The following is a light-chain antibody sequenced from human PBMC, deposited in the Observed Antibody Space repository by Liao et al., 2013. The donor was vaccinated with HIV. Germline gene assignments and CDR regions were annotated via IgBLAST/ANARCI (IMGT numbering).Light chain of an antibody. V-gene: IGLV3-21*04. CDR3: QVWDTSSDHRKV. CDR2: YDS. J-gene: IGLJ3*02. Sequence: SYELTQPPSVSVAPGKTARITCGGNNIGSKSVHWYQQKPGQAPVLVIYYDSDRPSGIPERFSGSNPGITATLTISRVEAGDEAVYYCQVWDTSSDHRKVFGGGTKLTVL. CDR1: NIGSKS.